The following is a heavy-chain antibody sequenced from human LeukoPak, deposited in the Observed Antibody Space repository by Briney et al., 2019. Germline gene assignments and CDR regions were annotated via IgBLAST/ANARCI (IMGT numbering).Heavy chain of an antibody. D-gene: IGHD3-22*01. J-gene: IGHJ4*02. V-gene: IGHV1-46*01. Sequence: ASVKVSCKASGYTITSYYMHWVRQAPGQGLEWMGIINPSGGSTSYAQKFQGRVTMTRDTSTSTVYMELSSLRSEGTAVYYCARDVDRIWFQYYYDSSGYPYWGQGTLVTVSS. CDR2: INPSGGST. CDR1: GYTITSYY. CDR3: ARDVDRIWFQYYYDSSGYPY.